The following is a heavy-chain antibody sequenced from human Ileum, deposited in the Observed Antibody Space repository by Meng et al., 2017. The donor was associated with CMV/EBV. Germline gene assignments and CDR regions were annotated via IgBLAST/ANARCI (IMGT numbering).Heavy chain of an antibody. V-gene: IGHV1-2*02. CDR1: GYTFAAYY. CDR2: MNPHGVSN. D-gene: IGHD2-2*01. CDR3: ARDGVVCGSTTCRGLAF. Sequence: ASVKVSCKASGYTFAAYYIHWVRLAPGQGPEGMGWMNPHGVSNYYAQKFRGRVTMTRGSCVSTAYMELTELTSDDTAVYYCARDGVVCGSTTCRGLAFWGQGTPVTVSS. J-gene: IGHJ4*02.